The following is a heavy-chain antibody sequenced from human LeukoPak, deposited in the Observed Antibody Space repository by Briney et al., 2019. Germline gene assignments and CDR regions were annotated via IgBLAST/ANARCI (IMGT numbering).Heavy chain of an antibody. CDR2: ISHRGRT. J-gene: IGHJ4*02. V-gene: IGHV4-34*01. CDR1: RGSVRGYY. CDR3: ARIPLYFLESFDY. Sequence: PWESLSLTCAIHRGSVRGYYCSSIRQPPGKGLEWIGEISHRGRTHYSPALKGRVTMSVDTSKNQFTLEVDSVTAADTAVYYCARIPLYFLESFDYWGQGILVTVSS. D-gene: IGHD3-3*01.